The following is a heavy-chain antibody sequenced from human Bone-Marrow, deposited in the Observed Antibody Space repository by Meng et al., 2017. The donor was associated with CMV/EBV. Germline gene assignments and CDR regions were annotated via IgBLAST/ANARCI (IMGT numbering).Heavy chain of an antibody. V-gene: IGHV3-9*01. J-gene: IGHJ4*02. D-gene: IGHD1-26*01. CDR1: GFTFDDYA. Sequence: LTCAASGFTFDDYAMHWVWQAPGKGLEWVSGISWNSGSIGYADSVKGRFTISRDNSKNTLYLQMSSLRAEDTAVYYCAKESQYSGSPVDYWGQGTLVTVSS. CDR3: AKESQYSGSPVDY. CDR2: ISWNSGSI.